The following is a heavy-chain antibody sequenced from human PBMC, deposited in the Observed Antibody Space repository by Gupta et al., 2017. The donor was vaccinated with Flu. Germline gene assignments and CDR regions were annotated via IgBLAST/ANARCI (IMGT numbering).Heavy chain of an antibody. Sequence: QVQLVHSGAEVKKPGASVKVSCKASGYTFINYYIYWVRQAPGQGLEWMGIINPTDGSTRYAQKFQVRVTMTRDTSTSTVYLELHSLRSEDTAMYYCARVGDYGGIDFWGQGTLVTVSS. V-gene: IGHV1-46*01. CDR3: ARVGDYGGIDF. CDR2: INPTDGST. J-gene: IGHJ4*02. D-gene: IGHD4-23*01. CDR1: GYTFINYY.